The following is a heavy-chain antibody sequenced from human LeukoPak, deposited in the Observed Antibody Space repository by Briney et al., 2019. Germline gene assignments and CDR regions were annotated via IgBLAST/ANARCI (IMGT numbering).Heavy chain of an antibody. CDR2: ISACNGNT. V-gene: IGHV1-18*01. Sequence: ASVKVSCKASGYTFTSYGISWVRQAPGQGLEWMGWISACNGNTNYAQKLQGRVTMTTDTSTSTAYMELRSLRSDDTAVYYCARAPTTVVTPNYYSYYMDVWGKGTTVTVSS. J-gene: IGHJ6*03. D-gene: IGHD4-23*01. CDR1: GYTFTSYG. CDR3: ARAPTTVVTPNYYSYYMDV.